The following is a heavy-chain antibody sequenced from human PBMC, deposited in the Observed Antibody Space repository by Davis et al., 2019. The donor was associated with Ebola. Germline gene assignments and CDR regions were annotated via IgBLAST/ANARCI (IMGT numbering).Heavy chain of an antibody. CDR3: ARGGYYFDSSGYDHDY. D-gene: IGHD3-22*01. CDR2: MYDSGST. J-gene: IGHJ4*02. V-gene: IGHV4-39*07. CDR1: GASITSSTYL. Sequence: SETLSLTCAVSGASITSSTYLWVWIRHPPGQCLDWVGSMYDSGSTYYNPSLKSRVTMSVDTSNNQFSLRLTSVTAADTAVYYCARGGYYFDSSGYDHDYWGQGTLVTVSP.